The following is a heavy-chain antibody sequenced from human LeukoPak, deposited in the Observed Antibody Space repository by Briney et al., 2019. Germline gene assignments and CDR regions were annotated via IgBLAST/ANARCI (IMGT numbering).Heavy chain of an antibody. CDR2: MNPNSGNT. D-gene: IGHD2/OR15-2a*01. CDR3: ARGLESTGFLHI. J-gene: IGHJ3*02. Sequence: ASVKVSCKASGYTFTSYDINGVRQATGQGLEWMGWMNPNSGNTGYAQKFQGRVTMTRNTSISTAYMELSSLRSEDTAVYYCARGLESTGFLHIWGQGTMVTVSS. V-gene: IGHV1-8*01. CDR1: GYTFTSYD.